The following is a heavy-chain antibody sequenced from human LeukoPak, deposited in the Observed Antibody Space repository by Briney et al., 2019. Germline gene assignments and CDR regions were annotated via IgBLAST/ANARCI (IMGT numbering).Heavy chain of an antibody. J-gene: IGHJ4*02. CDR1: GFIFRSCV. V-gene: IGHV3-23*01. CDR3: AKDEAGAPVPLDY. Sequence: GGSLRHSRVASGFIFRSCVMTGVRPAPPKGLEWVSGISSSGGSTYYADSVKCRFSISRDNSKHTLYLQMDSLRAEDTAVYDCAKDEAGAPVPLDYWGQGTLVTVSS. D-gene: IGHD1-26*01. CDR2: ISSSGGST.